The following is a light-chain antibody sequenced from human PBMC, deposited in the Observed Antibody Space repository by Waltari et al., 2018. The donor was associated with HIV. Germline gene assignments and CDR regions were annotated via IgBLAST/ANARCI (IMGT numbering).Light chain of an antibody. V-gene: IGLV2-23*02. CDR2: EVS. J-gene: IGLJ1*01. CDR3: CSYAGSGDV. CDR1: SSDVGSYNL. Sequence: QSALTQPASVSGSPGQSITISCTGTSSDVGSYNLVSWYQQHPGKAPILMIYEVSKRPSGVSNRFSGSKSGNTASLTISGLQAEDEADYYCCSYAGSGDVFGTGTKVTVL.